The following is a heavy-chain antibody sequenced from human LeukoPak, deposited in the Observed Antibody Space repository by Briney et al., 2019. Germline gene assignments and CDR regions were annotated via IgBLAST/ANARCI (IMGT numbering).Heavy chain of an antibody. V-gene: IGHV1-2*02. J-gene: IGHJ3*02. Sequence: ASVKVSCKASGYTFTGYYMHWVRQAPGQGLEWMGWINPNSGGTNYAQKFQGRVTMTRDTSISTAYMELSRLRSDDTAVYYCAREWELRSYAGRDYDAFDIWGQGTMVTVSS. CDR1: GYTFTGYY. CDR2: INPNSGGT. CDR3: AREWELRSYAGRDYDAFDI. D-gene: IGHD1-26*01.